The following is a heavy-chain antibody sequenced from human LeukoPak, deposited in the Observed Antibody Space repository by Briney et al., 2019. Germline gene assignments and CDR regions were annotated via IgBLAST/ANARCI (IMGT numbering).Heavy chain of an antibody. CDR1: SGSISSCY. CDR2: VYYSGSA. CDR3: ARHEKLGQFDY. Sequence: PSETLSLTCTVSSGSISSCYWSWIRQPPGKGLEWIGYVYYSGSANYNPSLKSRVTISVDTSKNQFSLKLSSVTAADTAVYYCARHEKLGQFDYWGQGTLVTVSS. D-gene: IGHD3-10*01. J-gene: IGHJ4*02. V-gene: IGHV4-59*08.